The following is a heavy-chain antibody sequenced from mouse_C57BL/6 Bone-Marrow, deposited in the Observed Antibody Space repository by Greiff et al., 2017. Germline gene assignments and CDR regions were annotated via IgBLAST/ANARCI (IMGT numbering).Heavy chain of an antibody. J-gene: IGHJ2*01. D-gene: IGHD1-1*01. CDR1: GYSFTSYW. CDR3: ASFITTVGTFDY. CDR2: INPSDGGT. Sequence: QVQLQQPGTELVKPGASVKLSCKASGYSFTSYWMHWVKQRPGQGLEWIGNINPSDGGTNYNEKFKSKATLTVDKSSSTAYMQLSSLTSEDSAVYDCASFITTVGTFDYWGQGTTLTVSS. V-gene: IGHV1-53*01.